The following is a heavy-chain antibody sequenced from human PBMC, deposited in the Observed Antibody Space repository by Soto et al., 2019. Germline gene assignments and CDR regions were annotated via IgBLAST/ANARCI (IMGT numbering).Heavy chain of an antibody. CDR3: ARNGQLLPGFTYYYMDV. V-gene: IGHV1-8*01. J-gene: IGHJ6*03. CDR1: GYTFTIYD. CDR2: MNPNSGNT. Sequence: ASLKVSCKASGYTFTIYDINWVRQATGQGLEWMGWMNPNSGNTGYAQKFQGRVTMTRNTSISTAYMELSSLRSEDTAVYYCARNGQLLPGFTYYYMDVWGKGTTVTVSS. D-gene: IGHD2-2*01.